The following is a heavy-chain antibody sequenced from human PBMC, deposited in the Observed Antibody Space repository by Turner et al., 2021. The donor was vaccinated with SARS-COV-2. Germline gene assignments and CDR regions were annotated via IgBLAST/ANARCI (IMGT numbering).Heavy chain of an antibody. Sequence: QVQLVQSGAEVKKPGASVKVSCKISGYTLTELSMYWVRQAPRKGLEWMGGFDPEDGETIYAQNFQGRVTMTEDTSTDTAYMELSSLRSEDTAVYFCATGYQLRVNWFDPWGQGTLVTVSS. CDR3: ATGYQLRVNWFDP. J-gene: IGHJ5*02. V-gene: IGHV1-24*01. CDR1: GYTLTELS. CDR2: FDPEDGET. D-gene: IGHD2-2*01.